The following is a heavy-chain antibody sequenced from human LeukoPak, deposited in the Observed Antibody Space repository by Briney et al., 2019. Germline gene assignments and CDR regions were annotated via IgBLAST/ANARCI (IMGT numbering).Heavy chain of an antibody. CDR2: IYYSGST. J-gene: IGHJ6*03. CDR3: ARTTEGGYSDGYFYYYYMDV. CDR1: GGSISSYY. Sequence: SETLSLTCTVSGGSISSYYWSWIRQPPGKGLEWIGYIYYSGSTNYNPSLKSRVTISVDTSKNQFSLKLSSVTAADTAVYYCARTTEGGYSDGYFYYYYMDVWGKGTTVTISS. V-gene: IGHV4-59*01. D-gene: IGHD5-18*01.